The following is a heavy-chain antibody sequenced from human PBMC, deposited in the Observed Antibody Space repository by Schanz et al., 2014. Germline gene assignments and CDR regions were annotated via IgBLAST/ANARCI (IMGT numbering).Heavy chain of an antibody. Sequence: VQLVESGGGLVQPGGSLRLSCSASGFTFSIYAMHWVRQAPGKGLEYVSAISHDGDSTYYADSVKGRFTISRDNSKNTLHLQMNSPRAEDTAVYHCVSSGSYSSYAAWGQGTLVTVSS. CDR2: ISHDGDST. J-gene: IGHJ5*02. CDR1: GFTFSIYA. CDR3: VSSGSYSSYAA. V-gene: IGHV3-64*04. D-gene: IGHD3-10*01.